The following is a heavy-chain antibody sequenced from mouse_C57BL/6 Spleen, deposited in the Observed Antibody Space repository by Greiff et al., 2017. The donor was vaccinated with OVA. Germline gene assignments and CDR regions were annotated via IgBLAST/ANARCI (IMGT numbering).Heavy chain of an antibody. J-gene: IGHJ3*01. CDR1: GYTFTSYW. CDR3: AREGGFAY. CDR2: IDPSDSYT. Sequence: VQLQQPGAELVKPGASVKLSCKASGYTFTSYWMQWVKQRPGQGLEWIGEIDPSDSYTNYNQKFKGKATLTVDTSSSTAYMQLSSLTSEDSAVYYCAREGGFAYWGQGTLVTVSA. V-gene: IGHV1-50*01.